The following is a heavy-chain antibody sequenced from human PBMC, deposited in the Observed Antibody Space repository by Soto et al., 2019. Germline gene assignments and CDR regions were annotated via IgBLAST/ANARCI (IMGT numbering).Heavy chain of an antibody. Sequence: QLLESGGGFVQPGGSLRLSCVASGFTFSNFAMAWVRQAPGEGLEWVSAISGSGDDTFYADSMKGRFTISRDNSKDTLYLQINRLRAEDTAVYYCANPIPKTGTTFGFWGQGTLVTVSS. J-gene: IGHJ4*02. CDR3: ANPIPKTGTTFGF. CDR1: GFTFSNFA. D-gene: IGHD1-1*01. CDR2: ISGSGDDT. V-gene: IGHV3-23*01.